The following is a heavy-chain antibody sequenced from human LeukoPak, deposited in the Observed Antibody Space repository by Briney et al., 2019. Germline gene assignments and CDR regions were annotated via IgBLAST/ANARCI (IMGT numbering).Heavy chain of an antibody. CDR1: GGSISSGGYY. V-gene: IGHV4-31*09. CDR3: ANLGSGSYYRFDY. CDR2: IYHSGST. Sequence: SQTLSLTCTVSGGSISSGGYYWSWIRQHPGKGLEWIGEIYHSGSTNYNPSLKSRVTISVDKSKNQFSLKLSSVTAADTAVYYCANLGSGSYYRFDYWGQGTLVTVSS. D-gene: IGHD3-10*02. J-gene: IGHJ4*02.